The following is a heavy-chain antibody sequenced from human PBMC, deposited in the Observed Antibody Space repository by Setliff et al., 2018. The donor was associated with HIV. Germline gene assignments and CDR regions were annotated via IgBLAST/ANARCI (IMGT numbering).Heavy chain of an antibody. CDR1: GYSISSRYY. V-gene: IGHV4-38-2*02. CDR3: ARLLTAVRGYYYGFDV. J-gene: IGHJ6*02. Sequence: PSETLSLTCTVSGYSISSRYYWGWIRQPPGKGLEWIGSVYHTGSTYYNPSRKMRVTMSADTSKNQFSRRLTAVTAADSAMYYCARLLTAVRGYYYGFDVWGQGTTVTVSS. CDR2: VYHTGST. D-gene: IGHD2-21*01.